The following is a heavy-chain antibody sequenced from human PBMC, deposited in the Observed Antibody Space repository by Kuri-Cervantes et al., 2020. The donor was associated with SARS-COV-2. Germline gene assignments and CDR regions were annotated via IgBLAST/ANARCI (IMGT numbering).Heavy chain of an antibody. CDR1: GFTFSSYA. Sequence: GESLKISCAASGFTFSSYAMSWVRQAPGKGLEWVSAISGSGGSTYYADSVKGRITISRDNSKNTLYLQMNSLRAEDTAVYYCAKELNEGYSSSWYFDYWGQGTLVTVSS. J-gene: IGHJ4*02. CDR3: AKELNEGYSSSWYFDY. V-gene: IGHV3-23*01. CDR2: ISGSGGST. D-gene: IGHD6-13*01.